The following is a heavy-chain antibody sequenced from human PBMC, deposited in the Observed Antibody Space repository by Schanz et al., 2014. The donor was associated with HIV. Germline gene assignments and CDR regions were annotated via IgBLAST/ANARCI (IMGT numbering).Heavy chain of an antibody. Sequence: QVQLQQWGAGLLKPSETLSLTCAVYGGSFRGYYWTWIRQFPGLGLEWIGGVRHIGGTNYNPSLSSRVTITMDWSKNQFPQTLPSVTAADTAVYFCARGDFGGSSVDYWGHGNMVTVSS. CDR1: GGSFRGYY. CDR3: ARGDFGGSSVDY. CDR2: VRHIGGT. V-gene: IGHV4-34*01. D-gene: IGHD4-17*01. J-gene: IGHJ4*01.